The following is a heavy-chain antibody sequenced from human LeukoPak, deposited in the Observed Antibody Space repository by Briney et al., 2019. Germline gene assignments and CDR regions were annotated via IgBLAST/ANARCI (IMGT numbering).Heavy chain of an antibody. V-gene: IGHV3-53*01. CDR1: GFSVNNNY. Sequence: GGSLRLSCTVSGFSVNNNYLSWVRQAPGKGLEWVSVIYGGSNNTHYADSVKGRFTISRDNSRNTVYLHMDSLRAEDTATYYCAREFRQTYSSGWSLDYWGQGTLVTVSS. CDR2: IYGGSNNT. CDR3: AREFRQTYSSGWSLDY. D-gene: IGHD6-19*01. J-gene: IGHJ4*02.